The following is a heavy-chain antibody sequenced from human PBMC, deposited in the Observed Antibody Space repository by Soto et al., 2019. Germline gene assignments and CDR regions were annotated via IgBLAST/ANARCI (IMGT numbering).Heavy chain of an antibody. CDR1: GFTFDDYA. V-gene: IGHV3-9*01. CDR3: AKGASDSWDYMDV. Sequence: GGSLRLSCAASGFTFDDYAMHWVRQAPGKGLEWVSGISWNSGSIGYADSVKGRFTISRDNAKNSLYLQMNSLRAEDTALYYCAKGASDSWDYMDVWGKGTTVTVSS. J-gene: IGHJ6*03. CDR2: ISWNSGSI. D-gene: IGHD1-26*01.